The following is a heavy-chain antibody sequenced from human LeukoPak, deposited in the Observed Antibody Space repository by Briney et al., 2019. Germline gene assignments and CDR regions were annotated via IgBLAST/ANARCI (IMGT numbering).Heavy chain of an antibody. V-gene: IGHV1-2*02. Sequence: ASVKVSCKASGYTFTGYYMHWVRQAPGQGLEWMGWINPNSGGTSYAQKFQGRVTLTRDASISTAYMELSRLRSDDTAVYYCARAMIPDYWGQGTLVTVSS. CDR3: ARAMIPDY. J-gene: IGHJ4*02. CDR1: GYTFTGYY. CDR2: INPNSGGT. D-gene: IGHD3-22*01.